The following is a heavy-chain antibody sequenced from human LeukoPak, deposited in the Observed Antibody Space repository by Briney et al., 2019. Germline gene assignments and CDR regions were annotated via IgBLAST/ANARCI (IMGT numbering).Heavy chain of an antibody. Sequence: SETLSLTCTVSGGSISSSGYYWGWIRQPPGKGLEWIASIYYSGSTYYNPSLKSRVTISVDTSRNQFSLKLSSVTAADTAVYYCAAHSITIFGVVIDAYWGQGTLVTVSS. V-gene: IGHV4-39*01. CDR2: IYYSGST. CDR1: GGSISSSGYY. D-gene: IGHD3-3*01. J-gene: IGHJ4*02. CDR3: AAHSITIFGVVIDAY.